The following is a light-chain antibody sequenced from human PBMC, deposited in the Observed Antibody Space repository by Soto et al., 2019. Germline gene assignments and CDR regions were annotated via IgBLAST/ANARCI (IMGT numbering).Light chain of an antibody. CDR3: QQYYTNPLT. V-gene: IGKV4-1*01. CDR2: WAS. Sequence: DIVLTHSPDSLAVSLGETATINCKSNQGILYSSNNKNYLAWYQQKPGQPPKLVVYWASTRQSGVPERLNGSGSGTDFTLTIASLQAEDVAVYYCQQYYTNPLTFGGGTKVDIK. CDR1: QGILYSSNNKNY. J-gene: IGKJ4*01.